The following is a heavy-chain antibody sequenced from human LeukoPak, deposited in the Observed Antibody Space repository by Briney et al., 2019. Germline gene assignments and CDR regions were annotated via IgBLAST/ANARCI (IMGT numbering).Heavy chain of an antibody. Sequence: GSSVKVSCKASGGTFSSYAISWVRQAPGQGLEWMGGIIPIFGTANYAQKFQGRVTITADESTSTAYMELSSLRSEDTAVYYCARAYIVVVPAAFYYYYGVDVWGQGTTVTVSS. J-gene: IGHJ6*02. CDR2: IIPIFGTA. D-gene: IGHD2-2*01. CDR1: GGTFSSYA. V-gene: IGHV1-69*01. CDR3: ARAYIVVVPAAFYYYYGVDV.